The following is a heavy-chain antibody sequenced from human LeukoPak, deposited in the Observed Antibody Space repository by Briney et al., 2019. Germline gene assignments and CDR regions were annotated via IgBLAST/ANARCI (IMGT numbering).Heavy chain of an antibody. Sequence: GGSLRLSCAASGFTFSSYTMNWVRQAPGKGLEGVSSISSSSSYIYYADSVKGRFTVSRDNAKNSLYLQMNSLRAEDTALYYCARDIVVVPAAIAGAASGSGYWGQGTLVTVSS. CDR1: GFTFSSYT. CDR3: ARDIVVVPAAIAGAASGSGY. CDR2: ISSSSSYI. J-gene: IGHJ4*02. D-gene: IGHD2-2*01. V-gene: IGHV3-21*01.